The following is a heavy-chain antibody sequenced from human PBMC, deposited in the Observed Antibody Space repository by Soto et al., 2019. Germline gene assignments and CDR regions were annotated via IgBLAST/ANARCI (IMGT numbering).Heavy chain of an antibody. V-gene: IGHV3-30*18. CDR3: AKEGFYDRTGYYPFDS. J-gene: IGHJ4*02. Sequence: RLSCTAPGFNLSTYGVHWVRQPPGKGLEWVAVVSFDGRNKYYAGSVEGRFTISRDNSKKTLYLHMNSLRAEDTAVYYCAKEGFYDRTGYYPFDSWGQGTLVTVSS. CDR2: VSFDGRNK. CDR1: GFNLSTYG. D-gene: IGHD3-22*01.